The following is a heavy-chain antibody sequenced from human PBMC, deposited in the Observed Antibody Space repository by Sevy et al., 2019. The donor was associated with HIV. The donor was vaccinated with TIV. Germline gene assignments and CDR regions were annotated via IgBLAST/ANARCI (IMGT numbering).Heavy chain of an antibody. CDR1: RGSISSYF. CDR3: ARDSSTRPRVLDY. Sequence: SETLSLTCSVSRGSISSYFWTWVRQSPGKGLEWIGNIYFTGNTDYSPSLKSRVTLSLDTSKSQFSLTLKSVTAADTAIYFCARDSSTRPRVLDYWGHGTLVTVSS. D-gene: IGHD6-6*01. CDR2: IYFTGNT. J-gene: IGHJ4*01. V-gene: IGHV4-59*01.